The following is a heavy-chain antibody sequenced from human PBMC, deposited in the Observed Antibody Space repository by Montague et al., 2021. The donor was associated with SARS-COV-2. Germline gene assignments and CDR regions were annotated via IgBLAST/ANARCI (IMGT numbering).Heavy chain of an antibody. D-gene: IGHD2-15*01. CDR3: ARTATRMLYPENAFDI. V-gene: IGHV6-1*01. CDR2: TYYRSKWYH. CDR1: GDSVSSNTAT. Sequence: CAISGDSVSSNTATWNWIRQSPSIGLESLGRTYYRSKWYHDYAISLKSRITINPDTSKNQFSLQLSSVAPEDTAVFYCARTATRMLYPENAFDIWGQGTMVTVSS. J-gene: IGHJ3*02.